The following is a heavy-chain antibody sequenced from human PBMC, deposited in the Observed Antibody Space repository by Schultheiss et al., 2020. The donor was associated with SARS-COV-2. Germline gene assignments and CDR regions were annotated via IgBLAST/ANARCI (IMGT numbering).Heavy chain of an antibody. CDR1: GGSISSSSYY. D-gene: IGHD5-12*01. CDR3: ARDTHVALYYYGMDV. J-gene: IGHJ6*02. CDR2: IYYSGST. Sequence: GSLRLSCTVSGGSISSSSYYWSWIRQPPGKGLEWIGYIYYSGSTNYNPSLKSRVTISVDTSKNQFSLKLSSVTAADTAVYYCARDTHVALYYYGMDVWGQGTTVTVSS. V-gene: IGHV4-61*01.